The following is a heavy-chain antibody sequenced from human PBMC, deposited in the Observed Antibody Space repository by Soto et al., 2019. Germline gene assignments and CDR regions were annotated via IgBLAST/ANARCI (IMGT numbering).Heavy chain of an antibody. CDR3: ARVLDLGTRPDYGWFDP. V-gene: IGHV1-18*01. J-gene: IGHJ5*02. CDR1: GYTFTSYG. D-gene: IGHD3-10*01. Sequence: ASVKVSCKASGYTFTSYGISWVRQAPGQGLEWMGWISAYNGNTNYAQKLQGRVTMTTDTSTSTAYMELRSLRSDDTAVYYCARVLDLGTRPDYGWFDPWGQGTLVTVSS. CDR2: ISAYNGNT.